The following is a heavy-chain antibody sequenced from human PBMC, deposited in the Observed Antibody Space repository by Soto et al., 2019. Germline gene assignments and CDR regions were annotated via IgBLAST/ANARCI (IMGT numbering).Heavy chain of an antibody. CDR1: GDSIRSYY. D-gene: IGHD3-3*01. J-gene: IGHJ4*02. CDR3: AGEGALSTFGVV. Sequence: QVQLQESGPGLVKSSETLFLTCTVSGDSIRSYYWTWIRHPPGRGLEWIGHVYYGGSTNYNPSLHSRFTMSLDTSKNQFSRRLTSMTAADTAVYYCAGEGALSTFGVVWGQGTRVTVSS. CDR2: VYYGGST. V-gene: IGHV4-59*01.